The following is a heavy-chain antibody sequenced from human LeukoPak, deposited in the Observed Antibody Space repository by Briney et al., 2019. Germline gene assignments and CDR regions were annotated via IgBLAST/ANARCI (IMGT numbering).Heavy chain of an antibody. CDR1: GGSISSSSYY. J-gene: IGHJ4*02. CDR2: IYHSGST. V-gene: IGHV4-39*07. CDR3: AGGYYYGSGRGAIDY. Sequence: SETLSLTCTVSGGSISSSSYYWGWIRQPPGKGLEWIGSIYHSGSTYYNPSLKSRVTISVDTSKNQFSLKLSSVTAADTAVYYCAGGYYYGSGRGAIDYWGQGTLVTVSS. D-gene: IGHD3-10*01.